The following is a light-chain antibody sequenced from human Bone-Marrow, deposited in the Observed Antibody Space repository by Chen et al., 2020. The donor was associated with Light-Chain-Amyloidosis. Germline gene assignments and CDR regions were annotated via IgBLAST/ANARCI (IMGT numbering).Light chain of an antibody. V-gene: IGLV3-25*03. Sequence: SYELTQPPSLSVFPGQTARLTCSGDDLPTKYAYWYQQKPGQAPVLVIHRDTGRPSGISERFTGASSGTTATLTVSGVQAEDEADYHWQSADSSGTYEVIFGGGTKLTVL. J-gene: IGLJ2*01. CDR2: RDT. CDR3: QSADSSGTYEVI. CDR1: DLPTKY.